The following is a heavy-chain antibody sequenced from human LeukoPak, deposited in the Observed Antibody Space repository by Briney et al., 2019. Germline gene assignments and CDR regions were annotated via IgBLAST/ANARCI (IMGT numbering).Heavy chain of an antibody. CDR3: ARGYYYDSSRLTNYVFKISPGYFDL. CDR2: IYHSGST. J-gene: IGHJ2*01. D-gene: IGHD3-22*01. Sequence: PSETLSLTCTVSGYSISSGYYWGWIRQPPGKGLEWIGSIYHSGSTYYNPSLKSRVTISVDTSKNQFSLKLSSVTAADTAVYYCARGYYYDSSRLTNYVFKISPGYFDLWGRGTLVTVSS. V-gene: IGHV4-38-2*02. CDR1: GYSISSGYY.